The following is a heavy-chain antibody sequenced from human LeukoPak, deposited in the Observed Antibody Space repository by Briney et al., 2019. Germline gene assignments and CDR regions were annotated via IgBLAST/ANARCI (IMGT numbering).Heavy chain of an antibody. CDR2: ISWNSGSI. Sequence: GGSLRLSCAASGFTFDDYAMHWVRQAPGKGLEWVSGISWNSGSIGYADSVKGRFTISRDNAKNSVYLQMNSLRAEDTAVYYCTSFLKIWGQGTLVTVSS. CDR3: TSFLKI. J-gene: IGHJ4*02. V-gene: IGHV3-9*01. D-gene: IGHD1-26*01. CDR1: GFTFDDYA.